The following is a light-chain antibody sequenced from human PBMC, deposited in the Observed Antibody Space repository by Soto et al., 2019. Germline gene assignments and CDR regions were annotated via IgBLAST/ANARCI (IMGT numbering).Light chain of an antibody. CDR1: SSDVGAYNS. Sequence: QSALAQPASVSGSPGQSVTISCTRTSSDVGAYNSVSWYQQHPDKAPQLMIYKGTQRPSGVSNRFSGSKSGNTASLTVSGLQAEDEADYYCSSYTGGNPSYIFGTGTKLTVL. V-gene: IGLV2-14*02. CDR2: KGT. CDR3: SSYTGGNPSYI. J-gene: IGLJ1*01.